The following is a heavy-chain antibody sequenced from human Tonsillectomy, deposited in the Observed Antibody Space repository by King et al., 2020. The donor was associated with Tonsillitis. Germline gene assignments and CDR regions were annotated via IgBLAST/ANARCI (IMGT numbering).Heavy chain of an antibody. CDR1: GGSISSSTYY. CDR2: IYYSGST. J-gene: IGHJ5*02. CDR3: ARQYYDDSSGYYVDWFDP. D-gene: IGHD3-22*01. V-gene: IGHV4-39*01. Sequence: LQLQESGPGLVKPSETLSLTCTVSGGSISSSTYYWGWIRQPPGKGLEWIGSIYYSGSTYYNPSLKSRVTISVDTSKNQFSLKLSSVTAAEPAVYYCARQYYDDSSGYYVDWFDPWGQGTLVTVSS.